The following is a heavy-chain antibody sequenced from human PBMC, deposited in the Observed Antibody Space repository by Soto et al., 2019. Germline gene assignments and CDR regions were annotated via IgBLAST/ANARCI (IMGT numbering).Heavy chain of an antibody. Sequence: ASVKVSCKASGYTFTSYYMHWVRQAPGQGLEWMGIINPSGGSTSYAQKFQGRVTMTRDTSTSTVYMELSSLRPEDTAVYYCARVDPAGVGWLQPYYYYYGMDVWGQGTTVTVSS. J-gene: IGHJ6*02. CDR2: INPSGGST. CDR1: GYTFTSYY. CDR3: ARVDPAGVGWLQPYYYYYGMDV. V-gene: IGHV1-46*01. D-gene: IGHD5-12*01.